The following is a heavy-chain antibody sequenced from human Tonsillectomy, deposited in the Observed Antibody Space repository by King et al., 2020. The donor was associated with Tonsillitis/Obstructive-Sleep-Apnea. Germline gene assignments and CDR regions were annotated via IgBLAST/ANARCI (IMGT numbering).Heavy chain of an antibody. Sequence: ITLKESGPTLVKPTQTLTLTCTFSGFSLSTSGVGVGWIRQPPGQALEWLALIYWDDDKRYSPSLMSRLTITKDTSKNQVVLTMTNMDPVDTATYYCAHSPEYDFWSGFPKDWFDPWGQGTLVTVSS. D-gene: IGHD3-3*01. CDR3: AHSPEYDFWSGFPKDWFDP. CDR2: IYWDDDK. CDR1: GFSLSTSGVG. V-gene: IGHV2-5*02. J-gene: IGHJ5*02.